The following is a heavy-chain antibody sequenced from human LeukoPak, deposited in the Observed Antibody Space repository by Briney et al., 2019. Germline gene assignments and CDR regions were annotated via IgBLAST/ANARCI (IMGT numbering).Heavy chain of an antibody. CDR3: ARSYNNYLGAFDI. D-gene: IGHD4-11*01. CDR2: ISAGNANT. CDR1: GYTFTSYT. V-gene: IGHV1-3*01. J-gene: IGHJ3*02. Sequence: ASVKVSCKASGYTFTSYTMYWVRQAPGQRLEWMGRISAGNANTKYSQKFQGRVTITRDTAASTVYMELSSLRSEDPAVYYCARSYNNYLGAFDIWGQGTMVTVSS.